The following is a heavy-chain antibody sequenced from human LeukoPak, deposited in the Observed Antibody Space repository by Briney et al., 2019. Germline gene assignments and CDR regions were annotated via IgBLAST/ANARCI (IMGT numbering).Heavy chain of an antibody. CDR1: GYTFTSYD. CDR2: INPNSGNT. D-gene: IGHD5-12*01. Sequence: ASVKVSCKASGYTFTSYDINWVRQATGQGLEWMGWINPNSGNTGYAQKFQGRVTITRNTSISTPYMELSGLRSEDTAVYYCARGRSTGYPYYFEYWGQGTLVTVSS. V-gene: IGHV1-8*03. J-gene: IGHJ4*02. CDR3: ARGRSTGYPYYFEY.